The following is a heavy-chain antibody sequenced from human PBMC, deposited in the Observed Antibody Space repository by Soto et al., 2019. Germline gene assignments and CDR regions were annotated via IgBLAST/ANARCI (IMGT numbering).Heavy chain of an antibody. V-gene: IGHV4-31*03. J-gene: IGHJ2*01. Sequence: QVQLQESGPGLVKPSQTLSLTCTVSGGSISSGGYYWSWIRQHPGKGLEWIGYIYYNGNTYYSPSLNIXXTXSXXTSRTRFSPNLDSVTAADTAVYYCARAVNGWYFGPWGRGTLVTVFS. CDR3: ARAVNGWYFGP. CDR1: GGSISSGGYY. CDR2: IYYNGNT.